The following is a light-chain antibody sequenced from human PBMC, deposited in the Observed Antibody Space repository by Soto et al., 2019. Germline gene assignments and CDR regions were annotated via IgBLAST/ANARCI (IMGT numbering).Light chain of an antibody. Sequence: EIVMTQSPAPLSVSPGERATLSCRASPSVSSNVAWYQQKHGQAPRLLIYSAYTRATDIPARFSGSGSGTEFTLTISRVQYEDFAVYYCQQCNNWPRTFGQGTKVEIK. J-gene: IGKJ2*01. CDR2: SAY. V-gene: IGKV3-15*01. CDR3: QQCNNWPRT. CDR1: PSVSSN.